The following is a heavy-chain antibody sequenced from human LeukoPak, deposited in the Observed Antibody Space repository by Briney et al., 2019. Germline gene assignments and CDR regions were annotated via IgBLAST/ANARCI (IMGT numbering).Heavy chain of an antibody. V-gene: IGHV3-21*01. CDR3: ARDLHYYGSGSYFDY. Sequence: GGSLRLSCAASGFNFRTYNMNWVRQAPGKGLEWVSSISSSSSYIYYADSVKGRFTISRDNAKNSLYLQMNSLRAEDTAVYYCARDLHYYGSGSYFDYWGQGTLVTVSS. CDR1: GFNFRTYN. CDR2: ISSSSSYI. J-gene: IGHJ4*02. D-gene: IGHD3-10*01.